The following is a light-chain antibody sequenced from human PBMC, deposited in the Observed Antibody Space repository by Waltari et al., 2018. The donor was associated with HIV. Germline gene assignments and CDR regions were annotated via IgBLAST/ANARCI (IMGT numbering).Light chain of an antibody. V-gene: IGKV3-15*01. CDR1: QGVGSN. J-gene: IGKJ2*01. Sequence: DIVMTQSPPILSVSPGERVTLSCRASQGVGSNLAWYQQKVGKAPRRLIYGAATRAAEIPPRFSGSGSGTDFTLTIDSLQSEDFATYYCQQYNIRPRGNTFGQGTKLQIK. CDR3: QQYNIRPRGNT. CDR2: GAA.